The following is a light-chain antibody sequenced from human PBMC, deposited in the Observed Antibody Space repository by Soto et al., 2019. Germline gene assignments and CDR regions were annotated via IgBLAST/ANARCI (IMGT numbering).Light chain of an antibody. CDR3: CSYAGTVAYV. V-gene: IGLV2-23*02. CDR1: SSDVGSYNL. CDR2: EVN. J-gene: IGLJ1*01. Sequence: SALTQPASVSGSPVQSITISCTGTSSDVGSYNLVSWYQQLPGKAPKVIICEVNKRPSGVSYRFSGSKSGNTASLAISGLQTEDEADYYCCSYAGTVAYVFGTGTKVTVL.